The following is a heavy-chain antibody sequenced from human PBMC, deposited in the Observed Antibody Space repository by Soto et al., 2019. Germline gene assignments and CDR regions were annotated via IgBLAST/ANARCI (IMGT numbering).Heavy chain of an antibody. CDR2: ISSSGSTI. V-gene: IGHV3-11*01. CDR3: ARVRYFGRPDAFDI. J-gene: IGHJ3*02. D-gene: IGHD3-9*01. CDR1: GFTFSDYY. Sequence: PGGSVRLSCAASGFTFSDYYMSWIRQAPGKGLEWVSYISSSGSTIYYADSVKGRFTISRDNAKNSLYLQMNSLRAEDTAVYYCARVRYFGRPDAFDIWCQGIMVTV.